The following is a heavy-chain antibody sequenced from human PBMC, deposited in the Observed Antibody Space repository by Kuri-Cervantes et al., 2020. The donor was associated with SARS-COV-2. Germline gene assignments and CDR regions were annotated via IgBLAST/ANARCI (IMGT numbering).Heavy chain of an antibody. CDR1: GFTFDDYA. Sequence: GGSLRLSCAASGFTFDDYAMHWVRQALGKGLEWVSLISWDGGSTYYADSVKGRFTISRDNSKNTLYLQMNSLRAEDTAVYYCASNFWSGYYSDYWGQGTLVTVSS. D-gene: IGHD3-3*01. CDR2: ISWDGGST. J-gene: IGHJ4*02. V-gene: IGHV3-43D*04. CDR3: ASNFWSGYYSDY.